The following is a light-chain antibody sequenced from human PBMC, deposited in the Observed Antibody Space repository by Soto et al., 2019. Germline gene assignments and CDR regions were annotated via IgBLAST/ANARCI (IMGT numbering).Light chain of an antibody. CDR1: QIIGSS. V-gene: IGKV1-5*01. CDR2: DAL. J-gene: IGKJ2*01. Sequence: DIQMTQSPSTRSASLVDRVTITCRASQIIGSSLAWYQHKPGKAPKLLIYDALTLQSGVPSRYSGSESGTEFTFTISSLQPGDSATYYCQQYYSYPYTFGQGTKLEI. CDR3: QQYYSYPYT.